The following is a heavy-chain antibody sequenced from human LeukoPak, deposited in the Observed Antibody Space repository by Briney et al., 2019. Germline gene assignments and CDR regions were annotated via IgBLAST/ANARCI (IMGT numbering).Heavy chain of an antibody. Sequence: GGSLRLSCAASGFTFSSYGMHWVRQAPGKGLEWVAVISYDGSNKYYTESVKGRFTISRDNSKNTLYLQMNSLRAEDTAVYYCAKDRIVGATKTLFDYWGQGTLVTVSS. CDR2: ISYDGSNK. CDR3: AKDRIVGATKTLFDY. CDR1: GFTFSSYG. J-gene: IGHJ4*02. D-gene: IGHD1-26*01. V-gene: IGHV3-30*18.